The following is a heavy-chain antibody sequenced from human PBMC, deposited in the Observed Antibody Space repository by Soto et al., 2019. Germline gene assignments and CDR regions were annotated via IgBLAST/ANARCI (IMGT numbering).Heavy chain of an antibody. CDR1: GLTFRNHA. CDR3: VSGVSPHFAY. CDR2: IAPIGYST. Sequence: EVQLLESGGGLVQPGGSLRLSCAVSGLTFRNHAMSWVRQAPGKGLEWVSTIAPIGYSTHYAGSVEGRFTISRDDSKSTMDLQMNSPRADDTAVYYCVSGVSPHFAYWGQGTLASVSS. J-gene: IGHJ4*02. D-gene: IGHD7-27*01. V-gene: IGHV3-23*01.